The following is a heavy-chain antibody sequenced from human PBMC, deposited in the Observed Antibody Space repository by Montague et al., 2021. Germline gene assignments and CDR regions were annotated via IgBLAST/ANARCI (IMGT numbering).Heavy chain of an antibody. CDR3: ARAEDYYGSGSYLGFDY. V-gene: IGHV4-31*03. J-gene: IGHJ4*02. CDR1: GGSISSTAYY. D-gene: IGHD3-10*01. CDR2: IYYSGGT. Sequence: TLSLTCSVSGGSISSTAYYWSWIRQHPGKGLEWIGYIYYSGGTYYNPSLKSRVTISVDTSQNQFSLKLSSVTAADTAVYYCARAEDYYGSGSYLGFDYWGQGTLVTVSS.